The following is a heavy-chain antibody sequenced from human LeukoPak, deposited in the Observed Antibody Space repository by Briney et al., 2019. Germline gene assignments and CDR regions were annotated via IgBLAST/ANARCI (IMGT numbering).Heavy chain of an antibody. CDR2: IYYSGST. V-gene: IGHV4-61*01. CDR1: GGSVSSGSYY. CDR3: ARGYSGYAFDY. J-gene: IGHJ4*02. D-gene: IGHD5-12*01. Sequence: SETLSLTCTVSGGSVSSGSYYWSWIRQPPGKGLEWIGYIYYSGSTNYNPSLKSRVTISVDTSKNQFSLKLSSVTAADTAVYYCARGYSGYAFDYWGQGTLVTVSS.